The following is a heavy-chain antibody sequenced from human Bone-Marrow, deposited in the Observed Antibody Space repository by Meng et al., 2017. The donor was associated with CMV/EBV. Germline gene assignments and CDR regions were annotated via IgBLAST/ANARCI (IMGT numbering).Heavy chain of an antibody. J-gene: IGHJ4*02. Sequence: GSLRLSCTVSGGSISSSSYYWGWIRQPPGKGLEWIGSIYYSGSTYYNPSLKSRVTISVDTSKNQFSLKLSSVTAADTAVYYCARSLRRQWLTPLDYWGQGTLVTVSS. V-gene: IGHV4-39*01. CDR3: ARSLRRQWLTPLDY. CDR2: IYYSGST. D-gene: IGHD6-19*01. CDR1: GGSISSSSYY.